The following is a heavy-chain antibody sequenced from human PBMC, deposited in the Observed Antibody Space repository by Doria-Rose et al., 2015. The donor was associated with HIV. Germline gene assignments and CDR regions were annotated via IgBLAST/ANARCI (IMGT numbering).Heavy chain of an antibody. Sequence: QATGQGLEWMGWMNPNSGNTGYAQKFQGRVTMTRNTSINTAYLELSSLRSEDTAMYYCATLTVRDYWGQGTLVTVSS. CDR3: ATLTVRDY. J-gene: IGHJ4*02. CDR2: MNPNSGNT. V-gene: IGHV1-8*01.